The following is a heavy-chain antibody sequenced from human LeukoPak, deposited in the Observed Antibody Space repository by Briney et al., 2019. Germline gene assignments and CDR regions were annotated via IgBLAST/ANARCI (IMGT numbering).Heavy chain of an antibody. J-gene: IGHJ4*02. CDR2: IKQDGSEK. CDR1: GVTVSSDY. Sequence: PGGSLRLSCAASGVTVSSDYMSWVRQAPGKGLEWVANIKQDGSEKYYVDSVKGRFTISRDNAKNSLYLQMNSLRAEDTAVYYCARGKGSYWGQGTLVTVSS. CDR3: ARGKGSY. V-gene: IGHV3-7*01.